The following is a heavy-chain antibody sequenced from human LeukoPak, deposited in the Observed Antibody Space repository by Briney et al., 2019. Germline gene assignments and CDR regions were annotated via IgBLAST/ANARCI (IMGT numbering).Heavy chain of an antibody. V-gene: IGHV1-2*02. Sequence: GASVKVSCKASGYTFTCYYMHWVRQAPGQGLEWMGWINPNSGGTNYAQKFQGRVTMTRDTSISTAYMELSRLRSDDTAVYYCARSYDSSGYYFGYWGQGTLVTVSS. CDR2: INPNSGGT. J-gene: IGHJ4*02. CDR1: GYTFTCYY. CDR3: ARSYDSSGYYFGY. D-gene: IGHD3-22*01.